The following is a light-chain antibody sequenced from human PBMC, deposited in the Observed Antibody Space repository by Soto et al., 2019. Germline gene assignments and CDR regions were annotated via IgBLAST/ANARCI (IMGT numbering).Light chain of an antibody. J-gene: IGLJ1*01. CDR1: SSDVGGYDY. V-gene: IGLV2-14*03. CDR3: SSYTSSSTLV. CDR2: DVF. Sequence: QSALTQPASLSGSPGQSITISCTGTSSDVGGYDYVSWYQQRPGKAPKLLIYDVFNRPSGVSNRFSGSRSDNTAYLTISGLQAEDEADYYCSSYTSSSTLVFGTGTKVTVL.